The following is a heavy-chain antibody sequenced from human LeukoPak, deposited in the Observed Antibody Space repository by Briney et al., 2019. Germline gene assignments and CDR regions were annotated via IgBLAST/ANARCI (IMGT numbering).Heavy chain of an antibody. CDR1: GFTFSNAW. CDR3: ATDFYDST. CDR2: IRSNSDGGTI. D-gene: IGHD3-22*01. V-gene: IGHV3-15*07. J-gene: IGHJ5*01. Sequence: GGSLRLSCATSGFTFSNAWMNWVRQAPGKGLEWVGRIRSNSDGGTIDYAAPVKGRFTLSRDDSKTTLYLQMKSLQTEDTAVYYCATDFYDSTWGHGTLVTVSS.